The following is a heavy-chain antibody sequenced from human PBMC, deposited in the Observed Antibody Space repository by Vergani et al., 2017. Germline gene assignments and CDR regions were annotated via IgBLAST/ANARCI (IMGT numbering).Heavy chain of an antibody. Sequence: QVQLQESGPGLVKPSETLSLTCTVSGGSISSYYWSWIRQPPGKGLEWIGYIYYTGSTNYNPSLKSRVTISVDTSKNQFSLKLNSVTAADTAVYYCARRVLDYYGSGSSRRTDAFDIWGQGTMVTVSS. CDR3: ARRVLDYYGSGSSRRTDAFDI. V-gene: IGHV4-59*01. D-gene: IGHD3-10*01. CDR2: IYYTGST. CDR1: GGSISSYY. J-gene: IGHJ3*02.